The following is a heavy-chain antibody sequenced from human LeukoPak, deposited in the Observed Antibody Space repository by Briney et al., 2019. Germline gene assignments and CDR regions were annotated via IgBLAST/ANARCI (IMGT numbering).Heavy chain of an antibody. CDR3: AGPSVSGYYYAHFQH. V-gene: IGHV3-30*19. CDR2: ISYDGSNK. D-gene: IGHD3-22*01. J-gene: IGHJ1*01. Sequence: GGSLRLSCAASGFTFSSYGMHWVRQAPGKGLEWVAVISYDGSNKYYADSVRGRFTISRDNSKNTLYLQMNSLRAEDTAVYYCAGPSVSGYYYAHFQHWGQGTLVTVSS. CDR1: GFTFSSYG.